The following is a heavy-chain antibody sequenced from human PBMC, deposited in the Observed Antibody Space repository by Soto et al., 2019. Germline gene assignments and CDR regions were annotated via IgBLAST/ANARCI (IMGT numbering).Heavy chain of an antibody. CDR3: AKAGQLQLVSYFDY. J-gene: IGHJ4*02. D-gene: IGHD6-13*01. V-gene: IGHV3-23*01. CDR2: ISGSDDST. CDR1: GFTFSSYA. Sequence: PGGSLRLSCAASGFTFSSYAMSWVRQAPGKGLEWVSIISGSDDSTYYADSVKGRFTVSRDNSKNTLYLQMNSLRAEDTAVYYCAKAGQLQLVSYFDYWGQGTLVTVSS.